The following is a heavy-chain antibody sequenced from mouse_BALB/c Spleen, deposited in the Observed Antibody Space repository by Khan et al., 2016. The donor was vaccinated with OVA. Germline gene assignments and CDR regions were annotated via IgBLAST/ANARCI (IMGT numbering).Heavy chain of an antibody. CDR1: GYTFTDFT. J-gene: IGHJ3*01. CDR3: ARGGGGDIFLY. Sequence: VQLQESGAELVRPGVSVKISCKGSGYTFTDFTMHWVKQSHAMSLEWIGVISTYYGDADYNQKFKGKATMTVDKSSNTAYMDLDRLKSEDYDICYCARGGGGDIFLYWGQGTLVTVSA. CDR2: ISTYYGDA. V-gene: IGHV1S137*01. D-gene: IGHD1-3*01.